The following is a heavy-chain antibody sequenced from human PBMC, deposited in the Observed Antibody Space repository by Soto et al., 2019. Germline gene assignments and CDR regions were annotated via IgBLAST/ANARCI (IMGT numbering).Heavy chain of an antibody. CDR1: GGSISSGEYY. CDR2: FYFSGST. J-gene: IGHJ4*02. Sequence: PSETLSLTCTVSGGSISSGEYYWSWIRQPPGKGLECIGYFYFSGSTYYNPSLKSRVTISVDTSKNQFSLRLSSVTAADTAVYYCARDPGGDPLDYWGQGILVTVSS. D-gene: IGHD3-16*01. V-gene: IGHV4-30-4*01. CDR3: ARDPGGDPLDY.